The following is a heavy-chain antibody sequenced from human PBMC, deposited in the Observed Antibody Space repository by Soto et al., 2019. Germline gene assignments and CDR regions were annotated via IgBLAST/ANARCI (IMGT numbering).Heavy chain of an antibody. D-gene: IGHD3-22*01. V-gene: IGHV4-39*01. CDR3: ARGGPRSSGYDPFDY. J-gene: IGHJ4*02. CDR1: GTSITSNNYY. CDR2: MYYSENT. Sequence: SETLSLTYTVSGTSITSNNYYWGWIRQPPGKGLEWIASMYYSENTYYNPSLKSRVTISIDTSKNQLSLKLSSVTAADTAVYYCARGGPRSSGYDPFDYWGQGTLVTVSS.